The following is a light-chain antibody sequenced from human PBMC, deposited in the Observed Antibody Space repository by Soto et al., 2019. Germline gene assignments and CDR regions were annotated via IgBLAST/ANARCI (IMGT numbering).Light chain of an antibody. CDR1: HNDIGTYDY. Sequence: QSALTQPTSVSGSPGQSITISCTGNHNDIGTYDYVSWYQQHPGRAPRLLIHGVTTRPSGISGRFSASKSGLTASLTISGLQPEDEADYYCSSFTSYRIYVFGPGTKV. V-gene: IGLV2-14*03. J-gene: IGLJ1*01. CDR3: SSFTSYRIYV. CDR2: GVT.